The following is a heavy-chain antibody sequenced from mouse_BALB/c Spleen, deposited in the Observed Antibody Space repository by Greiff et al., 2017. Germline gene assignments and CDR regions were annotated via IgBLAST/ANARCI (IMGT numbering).Heavy chain of an antibody. J-gene: IGHJ3*01. Sequence: VKLQQSGAELVRPGSSVKISCKASGYAFSSYWMNWVKQRPGQGLEWIGQIYPGDGDTNYNGKFKGKATLTADKSSSTAYMQLSSLTSEDSAVYFWARRVGGQYAYWGKGTLVTVSA. CDR3: ARRVGGQYAY. V-gene: IGHV1-80*01. D-gene: IGHD1-1*02. CDR2: IYPGDGDT. CDR1: GYAFSSYW.